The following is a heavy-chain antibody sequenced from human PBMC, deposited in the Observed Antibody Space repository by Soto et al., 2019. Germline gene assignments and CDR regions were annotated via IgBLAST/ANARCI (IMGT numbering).Heavy chain of an antibody. CDR3: ARADSSSSIPGNWFDP. V-gene: IGHV4-30-4*01. CDR1: GGPISSGDYY. Sequence: LSLTCTVSGGPISSGDYYWSWIRQPPGKGLEWIGYIYYSGSTYYNPSLKSRVTISVDTSKNQFSLRLSSVTAAGTAVYYCARADSSSSIPGNWFDPWGQGTLVTVSS. D-gene: IGHD6-6*01. J-gene: IGHJ5*02. CDR2: IYYSGST.